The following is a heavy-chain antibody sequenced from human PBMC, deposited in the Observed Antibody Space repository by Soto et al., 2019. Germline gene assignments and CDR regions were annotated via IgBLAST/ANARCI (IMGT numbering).Heavy chain of an antibody. CDR1: GFTFSDHY. D-gene: IGHD3-9*01. CDR3: VRLSEAGYNFDY. J-gene: IGHJ4*02. V-gene: IGHV3-72*01. CDR2: IRKKVNSYTT. Sequence: EVQLVESGGGLVQPGGSLRLSCAASGFTFSDHYMDWVRQAPGKGLEWVGRIRKKVNSYTTEYAASVKGRFTISRDDSKNSMYLQMNSLKTDDTAVYYCVRLSEAGYNFDYWGQGTLVTVSS.